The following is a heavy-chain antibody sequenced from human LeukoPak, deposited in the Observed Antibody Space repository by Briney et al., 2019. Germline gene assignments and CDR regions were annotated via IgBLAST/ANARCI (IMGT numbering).Heavy chain of an antibody. D-gene: IGHD3-16*01. J-gene: IGHJ4*02. CDR2: IYYSGST. Sequence: SETLSLTCTVSGGSISSYYWSWIRQPPGKGLEWIGYIYYSGSTNYNPSLKSRVTISVDTSKNQFSLRLSSVTAADTAVYYCARALGDDYVWGSPSYYFDYWGQGTLVTVSS. CDR1: GGSISSYY. V-gene: IGHV4-59*01. CDR3: ARALGDDYVWGSPSYYFDY.